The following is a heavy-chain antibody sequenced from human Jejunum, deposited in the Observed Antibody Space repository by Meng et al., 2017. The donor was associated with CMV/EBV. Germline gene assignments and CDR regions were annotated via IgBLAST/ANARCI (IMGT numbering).Heavy chain of an antibody. D-gene: IGHD3-22*01. J-gene: IGHJ4*02. CDR2: LWYDGSRK. CDR1: GFPLISYG. Sequence: GFPLISYGIHWVRQFPGKGLEWVAVLWYDGSRKYFADSVQGRFSISRDDSKNTVYLQMNSLRAEDTAVYYCARDNDGSSHYSQFDYWGQGTLVTVSS. V-gene: IGHV3-33*01. CDR3: ARDNDGSSHYSQFDY.